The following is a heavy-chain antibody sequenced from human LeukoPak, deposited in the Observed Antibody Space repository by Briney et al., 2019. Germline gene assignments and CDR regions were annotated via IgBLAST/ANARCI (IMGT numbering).Heavy chain of an antibody. CDR3: AKGGNSGSYSPFDY. Sequence: GGSLRLSCAASGFTFSSYAMSWVRQAPGKGLEWVSAISGSGGSTYYTDSVKGRFTISRDNSKNTLYLQMNSLRAEDTAVYYCAKGGNSGSYSPFDYWGQGTLVTVSS. CDR2: ISGSGGST. D-gene: IGHD1-26*01. J-gene: IGHJ4*02. CDR1: GFTFSSYA. V-gene: IGHV3-23*01.